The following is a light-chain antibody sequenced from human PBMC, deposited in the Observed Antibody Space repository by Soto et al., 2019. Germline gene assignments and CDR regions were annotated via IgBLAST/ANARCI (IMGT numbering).Light chain of an antibody. CDR3: QQRSNWPIT. J-gene: IGKJ5*01. V-gene: IGKV3D-20*02. CDR1: QSVSNNY. Sequence: EIVLTQSPATLSLSPGDRATLSCGASQSVSNNYFAWYQQKPGLAPRLLIYDASYRANGIPDRFSGSGSGTDFTLTISSLEPEDFAVYYCQQRSNWPITFGQGTRLEIK. CDR2: DAS.